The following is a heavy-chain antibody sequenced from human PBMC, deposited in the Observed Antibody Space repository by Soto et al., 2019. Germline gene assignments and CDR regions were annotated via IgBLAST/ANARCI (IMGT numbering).Heavy chain of an antibody. CDR2: IYTSGST. J-gene: IGHJ4*02. V-gene: IGHV4-4*07. CDR3: ARDIGDPYSSRWFYFDY. D-gene: IGHD6-19*01. Sequence: SETLSLTCTVSGGSISSYYWSWIRQPAGKGLEWIGRIYTSGSTNYNPSLKSRVTMSVDTSKNQFSLKLSSVTAADTAVYYCARDIGDPYSSRWFYFDYWGQGTLVTVSS. CDR1: GGSISSYY.